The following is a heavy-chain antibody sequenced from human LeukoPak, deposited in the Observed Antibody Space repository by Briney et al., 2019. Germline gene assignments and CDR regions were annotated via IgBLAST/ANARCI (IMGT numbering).Heavy chain of an antibody. J-gene: IGHJ5*02. CDR3: AKVPQWPSVWFDP. D-gene: IGHD6-19*01. CDR1: GFTFSSYA. V-gene: IGHV3-23*01. CDR2: ISSGAGST. Sequence: GALRLSCAASGFTFSSYAMSWVRQAPGQGLEWVSTISSGAGSTYYTDSVKGRFTISRDNSKNTLYLQMNSLRAEDTAVYYCAKVPQWPSVWFDPWGQGTLVTVSS.